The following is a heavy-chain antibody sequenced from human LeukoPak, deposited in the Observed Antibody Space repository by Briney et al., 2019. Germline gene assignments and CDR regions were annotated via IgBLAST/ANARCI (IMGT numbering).Heavy chain of an antibody. V-gene: IGHV1-69*05. CDR3: ASAPQQLDAFDI. Sequence: ASVKVSCKASGGTFSSYAISWVRQAPGQGLEWMGGIIPIFGTANYAQKFQGRVTITTDESTSTAYMELSSLRSEDTAVYYCASAPQQLDAFDIWGQGTMVTVSS. CDR1: GGTFSSYA. CDR2: IIPIFGTA. D-gene: IGHD6-13*01. J-gene: IGHJ3*02.